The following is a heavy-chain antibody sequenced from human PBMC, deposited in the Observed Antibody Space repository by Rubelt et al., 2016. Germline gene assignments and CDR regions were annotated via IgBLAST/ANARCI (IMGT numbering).Heavy chain of an antibody. J-gene: IGHJ4*02. D-gene: IGHD6-25*01. CDR3: ARERIAAAGFDY. V-gene: IGHV1-46*01. CDR2: INPNGGNT. CDR1: GYTFTSYL. Sequence: QVQLVQSGAEVKKPGASVKVSCKASGYTFTSYLMVWVRQAPGQGLACLGTINPNGGNTNYAQNCQGRVSMPRDTSTSTVYMEVSSLRSEDTAVYYCARERIAAAGFDYWGQGTLVTVSS.